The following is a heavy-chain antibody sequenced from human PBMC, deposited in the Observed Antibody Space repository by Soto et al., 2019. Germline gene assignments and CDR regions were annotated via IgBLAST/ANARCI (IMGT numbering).Heavy chain of an antibody. D-gene: IGHD3-22*01. CDR3: ASSDSSGYRTFDY. V-gene: IGHV3-13*01. Sequence: GGSLRLSCAASGFTFSSYDMHWVRQATGKGLEWVSAIGTAGDTYYPGSVKGRFTISRENAKNSLYLQMNSLRAEDTAVYYCASSDSSGYRTFDYWGQGTLVTVSS. CDR2: IGTAGDT. J-gene: IGHJ4*02. CDR1: GFTFSSYD.